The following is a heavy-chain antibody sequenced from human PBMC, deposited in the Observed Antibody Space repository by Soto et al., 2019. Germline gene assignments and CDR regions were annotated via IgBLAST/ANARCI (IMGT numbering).Heavy chain of an antibody. Sequence: EVQLMESGGGLVKPGGSLRLSCAASGFHFSSYTMNWVRQAPGKGLEWVSSISSSGDYIYYADPVKGRFTISRDNAKNSLYLQMSSLRAGDTAMFYCARGDAYNSFDYWGQGALVTVSS. V-gene: IGHV3-21*02. CDR1: GFHFSSYT. CDR3: ARGDAYNSFDY. D-gene: IGHD1-1*01. CDR2: ISSSGDYI. J-gene: IGHJ4*02.